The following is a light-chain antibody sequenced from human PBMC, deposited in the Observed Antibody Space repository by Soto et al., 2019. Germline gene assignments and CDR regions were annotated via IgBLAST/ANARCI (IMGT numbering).Light chain of an antibody. Sequence: QSVLTQPPSVSGAPGPRVTISCTGTSSNIGAGYDVHWYQQLPGTAPKLLVYTNSNRPSGVHDRFSGSKSGTSASLAITGLQAEDEADYYCQSYDSSLSGLVFGTGTKLTVL. CDR1: SSNIGAGYD. CDR3: QSYDSSLSGLV. V-gene: IGLV1-40*01. CDR2: TNS. J-gene: IGLJ1*01.